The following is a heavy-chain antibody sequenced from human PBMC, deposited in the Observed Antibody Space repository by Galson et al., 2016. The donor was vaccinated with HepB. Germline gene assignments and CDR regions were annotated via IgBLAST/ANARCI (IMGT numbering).Heavy chain of an antibody. V-gene: IGHV3-30*18. J-gene: IGHJ6*02. D-gene: IGHD3-10*01. CDR3: AKALWFGESLSYNGLDV. CDR1: SSYG. CDR2: TAYDGSNK. Sequence: SSYGMHWVRQAPGQGLEWVAVTAYDGSNKYYADSVKGRFTISRDNSKNTLYLQMNSLRAEDTAVYYCAKALWFGESLSYNGLDVWGQGTTVTVYS.